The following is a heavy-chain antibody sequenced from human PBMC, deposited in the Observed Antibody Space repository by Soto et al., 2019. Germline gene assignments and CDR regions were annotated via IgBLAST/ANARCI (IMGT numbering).Heavy chain of an antibody. J-gene: IGHJ4*02. V-gene: IGHV4-28*01. CDR3: ARREIQGPIDY. D-gene: IGHD1-26*01. CDR1: GYSISSSNW. CDR2: IYYSGNT. Sequence: QVQLQESGPGLVKPSDTLSLTCAVSGYSISSSNWWGWIRQPPGKGLVWIGYIYYSGNTYFNPSLKSRVTTVVDKSKIPCSLKLTSVTAVDTAVSYCARREIQGPIDYWGEGTLVTVSS.